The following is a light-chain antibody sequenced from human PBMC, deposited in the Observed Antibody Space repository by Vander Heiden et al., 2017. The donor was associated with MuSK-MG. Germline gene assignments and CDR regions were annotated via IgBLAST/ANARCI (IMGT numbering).Light chain of an antibody. CDR1: QSVSSN. V-gene: IGKV3-15*01. CDR3: QQCNNWPIT. Sequence: EIVMTQSPATLSVSPGESATLPCRASQSVSSNLAWYQQKPGQAPRLLIYGASTRATGIPARFSGSGSGTEFTLTISSLQSEDFAVYYCQQCNNWPITFGQGTQLEIK. J-gene: IGKJ5*01. CDR2: GAS.